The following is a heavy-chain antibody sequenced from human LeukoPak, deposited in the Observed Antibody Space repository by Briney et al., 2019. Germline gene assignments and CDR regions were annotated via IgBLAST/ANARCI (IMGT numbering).Heavy chain of an antibody. Sequence: GGSLRLSCEASGFTFSSYAMSWVRQAPGKGLEWVSGISGSGDNTYFADSVKGRFTISRDNSRNTLYPQMNSLRAEDTAVYYCAKFTTYYYDSSGYYFDYWGQGTLVTVSS. CDR1: GFTFSSYA. CDR2: ISGSGDNT. CDR3: AKFTTYYYDSSGYYFDY. J-gene: IGHJ4*02. V-gene: IGHV3-23*01. D-gene: IGHD3-22*01.